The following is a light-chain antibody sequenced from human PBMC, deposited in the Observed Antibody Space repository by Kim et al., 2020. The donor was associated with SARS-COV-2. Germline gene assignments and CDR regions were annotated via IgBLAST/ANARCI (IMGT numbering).Light chain of an antibody. V-gene: IGKV3-15*01. Sequence: GSPGERATLFCRASQRVSGNLAWYQQKPGQAPRLLIYDASTRATDIPARFSGSGSGTEFTLTISSLQSEDFAVYYCQQYENWPLTFGQGTKVDIK. J-gene: IGKJ1*01. CDR1: QRVSGN. CDR2: DAS. CDR3: QQYENWPLT.